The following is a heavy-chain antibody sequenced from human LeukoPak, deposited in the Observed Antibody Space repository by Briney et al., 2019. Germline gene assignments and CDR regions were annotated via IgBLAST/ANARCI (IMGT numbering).Heavy chain of an antibody. Sequence: SETLSLTCIVSGGSVSSGTFYWSWIRQSPGKGLEWIGYIYHTGITNYNPSLKSRVTISVDTSKNQFSLNLSSVTAADTAVYYCARDHAEGWFDPWGQGTLVTVSS. J-gene: IGHJ5*02. CDR3: ARDHAEGWFDP. CDR1: GGSVSSGTFY. D-gene: IGHD1-14*01. V-gene: IGHV4-61*01. CDR2: IYHTGIT.